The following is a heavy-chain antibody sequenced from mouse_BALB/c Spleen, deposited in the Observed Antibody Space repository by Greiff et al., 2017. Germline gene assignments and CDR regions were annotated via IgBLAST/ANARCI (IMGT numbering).Heavy chain of an antibody. CDR1: GYTFTSYW. V-gene: IGHV1-87*01. Sequence: LQESGAELARPGASVKLSCKASGYTFTSYWMQWVKQRPGQGLEWIGAIYPGDGDTRYTQKFKGKATLTADKSSSTAYMQLSSLASEDSAVYYCARSDWDVFDYWGQGTTLTVSS. CDR3: ARSDWDVFDY. J-gene: IGHJ2*01. D-gene: IGHD4-1*01. CDR2: IYPGDGDT.